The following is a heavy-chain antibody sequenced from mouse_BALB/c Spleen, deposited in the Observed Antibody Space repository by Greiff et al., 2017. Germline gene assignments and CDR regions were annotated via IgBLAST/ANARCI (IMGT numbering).Heavy chain of an antibody. D-gene: IGHD2-4*01. J-gene: IGHJ3*01. V-gene: IGHV5-6-5*01. CDR3: ARGLYYDYDVGFAY. CDR2: ISSGGST. Sequence: EVKLMESGGGLVKPGGSLTLSCAASGFTFSSDAMSWVRQTSEKRLEWVASISSGGSTYYPDSGKGRFTISSDNARNILYLKMSSLRSEDTAMYYCARGLYYDYDVGFAYWGQGTLVTVSA. CDR1: GFTFSSDA.